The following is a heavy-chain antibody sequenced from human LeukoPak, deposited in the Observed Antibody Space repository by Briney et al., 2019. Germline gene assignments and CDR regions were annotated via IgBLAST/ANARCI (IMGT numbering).Heavy chain of an antibody. D-gene: IGHD6-19*01. J-gene: IGHJ6*02. CDR1: GFTVSSYA. V-gene: IGHV3-23*01. Sequence: GGSLRLSCAASGFTVSSYAMRWVRQAPGKGLEWVSGISGSGGSTYHADSVKGRFTISRDNSKNTLNLQMNSLRAEDAAVYYCAKADSSGWTRNYGMDVWGQGTTVTVSS. CDR3: AKADSSGWTRNYGMDV. CDR2: ISGSGGST.